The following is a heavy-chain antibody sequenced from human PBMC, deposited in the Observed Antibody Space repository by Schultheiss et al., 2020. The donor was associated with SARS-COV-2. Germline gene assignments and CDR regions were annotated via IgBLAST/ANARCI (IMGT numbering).Heavy chain of an antibody. CDR2: IWYDGGNK. CDR3: ASGDTSGYYPTEGAAFDI. Sequence: AGSLRLSCAASGFTFSSYGMHWVRQAPGKGLEWVAVIWYDGGNKYYADSVKGRFTISRDNSKNTLFLQMNSLRAEDTAVYYCASGDTSGYYPTEGAAFDIWGQGTMVTVSS. V-gene: IGHV3-33*01. D-gene: IGHD3-22*01. J-gene: IGHJ3*02. CDR1: GFTFSSYG.